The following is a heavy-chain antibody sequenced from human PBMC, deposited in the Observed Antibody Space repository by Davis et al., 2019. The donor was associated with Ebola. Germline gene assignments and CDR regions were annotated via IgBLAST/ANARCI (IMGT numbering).Heavy chain of an antibody. CDR2: INPSGGST. V-gene: IGHV1-46*01. D-gene: IGHD2-2*01. CDR1: GYTFTSYD. CDR3: ARSVPVPPIVVVPAATLWGYFDP. Sequence: AASVKVSCKASGYTFTSYDINWVRQAPGQGLEWMGIINPSGGSTSYAQKFQGRVTMTRDTSTSTVYMELSSLRSEDTAVYYCARSVPVPPIVVVPAATLWGYFDPWGQGTLVTVSS. J-gene: IGHJ5*02.